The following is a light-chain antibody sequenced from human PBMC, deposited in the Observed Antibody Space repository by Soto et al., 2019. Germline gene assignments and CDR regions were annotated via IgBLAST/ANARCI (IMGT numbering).Light chain of an antibody. J-gene: IGKJ4*01. CDR2: GAS. V-gene: IGKV3D-15*01. CDR1: QSVNIY. CDR3: QQYDDWLRLT. Sequence: EIVMTQSPATLSVSPGERATLSCRASQSVNIYLAWYQQKPGQAPRLLIFGASSRATGIPARCSGSGSGTEFNLTISSLQYEAFAVYFCQQYDDWLRLTFGGGTKVEIK.